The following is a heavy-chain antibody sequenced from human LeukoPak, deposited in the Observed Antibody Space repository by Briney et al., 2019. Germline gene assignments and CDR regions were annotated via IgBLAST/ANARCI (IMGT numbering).Heavy chain of an antibody. D-gene: IGHD4-23*01. CDR3: ARRAGGYSHPYDY. V-gene: IGHV4-61*02. J-gene: IGHJ4*02. CDR1: GGSISSGSYY. Sequence: SETLSLTCTVSGGSISSGSYYWTWIRQPAGKGLEWIGRIYTSGNTNYNPSLKSRVTISVDTSKNQFSLKLSSVTAADTAVYYCARRAGGYSHPYDYWGQGTLVTVSS. CDR2: IYTSGNT.